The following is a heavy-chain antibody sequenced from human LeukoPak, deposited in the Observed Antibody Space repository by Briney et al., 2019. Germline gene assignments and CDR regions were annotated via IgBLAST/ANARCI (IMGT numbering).Heavy chain of an antibody. CDR2: ISSSGSTI. CDR1: GFTFSSYE. Sequence: GGSLRLSCAASGFTFSSYEMNWVRQAPGKGLKWLSYISSSGSTIYYADSVKGRFTISRDNAKNSLYLQMNGLRAEDTAVYYCARVGRGYYGMDVWGQGTTVTVSS. CDR3: ARVGRGYYGMDV. D-gene: IGHD3/OR15-3a*01. J-gene: IGHJ6*02. V-gene: IGHV3-48*03.